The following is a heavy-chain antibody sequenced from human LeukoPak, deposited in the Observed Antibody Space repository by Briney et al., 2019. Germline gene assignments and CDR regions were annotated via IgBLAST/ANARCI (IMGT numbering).Heavy chain of an antibody. D-gene: IGHD3-22*01. CDR1: RFTFGSYG. V-gene: IGHV3-48*01. CDR2: ISSSSSTI. CDR3: ARGAYYYED. J-gene: IGHJ4*02. Sequence: GGSLRLSCAASRFTFGSYGMTWVRQAPGKGLEWASYISSSSSTIYYADSVKGRFTISRDNAKNSLYLQMNSLGAEDTAVYYCARGAYYYEDWGQGTLVTVSS.